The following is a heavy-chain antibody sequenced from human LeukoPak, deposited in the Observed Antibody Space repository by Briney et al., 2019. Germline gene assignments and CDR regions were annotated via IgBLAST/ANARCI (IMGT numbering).Heavy chain of an antibody. CDR1: GFTFSDYY. CDR3: ARAYYDSSGYYIPFDY. Sequence: GGSLRLSCAASGFTFSDYYMSWIRQAPGKGLEWVSYISSSGSTIYYADSVKGRFTISRDNAKNSLYLQMNSLRAEDTAVYYCARAYYDSSGYYIPFDYGGQGTLVTVSS. CDR2: ISSSGSTI. J-gene: IGHJ4*02. D-gene: IGHD3-22*01. V-gene: IGHV3-11*01.